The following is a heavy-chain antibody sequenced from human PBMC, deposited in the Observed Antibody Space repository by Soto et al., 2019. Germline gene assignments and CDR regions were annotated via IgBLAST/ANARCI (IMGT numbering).Heavy chain of an antibody. CDR2: IWYDGSNK. Sequence: SGFTFSSYGMHWVRQAPGKGLEWVAVIWYDGSNKYYADSVKGRFTISRDNSKNTLYLQMNSLRAEDTAVYYCATTMGYHQTVLRFLEWLSPTYYYYMDVWGKGTTVTVSS. CDR3: ATTMGYHQTVLRFLEWLSPTYYYYMDV. J-gene: IGHJ6*03. D-gene: IGHD3-3*01. V-gene: IGHV3-33*01. CDR1: GFTFSSYG.